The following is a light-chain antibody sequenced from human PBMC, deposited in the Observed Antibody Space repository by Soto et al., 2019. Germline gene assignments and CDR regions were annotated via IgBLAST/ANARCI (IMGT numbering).Light chain of an antibody. CDR2: KAS. CDR1: HSISRW. CDR3: QQYNTSPWT. J-gene: IGKJ1*01. Sequence: DIQMTQSPSTLSASVGDRVNLTCRASHSISRWLAWYQQRPGKAPNLLIRKASDLQSGVPSRFSGSGSGTEFTLTITSLQPDDFATYYCQQYNTSPWTFGQGTRVDIK. V-gene: IGKV1-5*03.